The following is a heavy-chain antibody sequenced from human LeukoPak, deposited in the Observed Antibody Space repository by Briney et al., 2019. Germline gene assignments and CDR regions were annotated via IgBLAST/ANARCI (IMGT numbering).Heavy chain of an antibody. CDR1: GFSFSSNA. V-gene: IGHV3-23*01. CDR3: AKGIYSSGWSYFDY. CDR2: IRGNGDT. J-gene: IGHJ4*01. D-gene: IGHD6-19*01. Sequence: GGSLRLSCAASGFSFSSNAMSWVRQAPARGLEWVSSIRGNGDTFYADSVKGRFTLSRDDSKNTLYLQMNSLRAEDTAVYYCAKGIYSSGWSYFDYWGHGTLVTVSS.